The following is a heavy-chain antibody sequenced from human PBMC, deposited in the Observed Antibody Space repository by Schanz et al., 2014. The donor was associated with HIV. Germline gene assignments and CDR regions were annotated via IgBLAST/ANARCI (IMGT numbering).Heavy chain of an antibody. Sequence: QVHLQQWGAGQLKPSETLSLTCTVYGGSFSDYYWAWIRQTPYKGLEWIGEIYHNGSTNYNPSLKSRGAISQDTSKNQSSLKLSSVTAADTAFYYCAKDGGRMGGQRQLFAYWGHGTLVTVSS. J-gene: IGHJ4*03. CDR3: AKDGGRMGGQRQLFAY. CDR2: IYHNGST. V-gene: IGHV4-34*01. D-gene: IGHD3-16*01. CDR1: GGSFSDYY.